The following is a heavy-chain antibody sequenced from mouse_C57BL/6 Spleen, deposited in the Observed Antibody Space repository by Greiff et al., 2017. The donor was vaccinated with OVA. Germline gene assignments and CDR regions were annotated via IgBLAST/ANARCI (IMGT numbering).Heavy chain of an antibody. D-gene: IGHD4-1*01. V-gene: IGHV5-12*01. J-gene: IGHJ1*03. Sequence: EVQLVESGGGLVQPGGSLKLSCAASGFTFSDYYMYWVRQTPEKRLEWVAYISNGGGSTYYPDTVKGRFTISRDNAKNTLYLQMSRLKSEDTAMYYCARHGTGWYFDVWGTGTTVTVSS. CDR1: GFTFSDYY. CDR2: ISNGGGST. CDR3: ARHGTGWYFDV.